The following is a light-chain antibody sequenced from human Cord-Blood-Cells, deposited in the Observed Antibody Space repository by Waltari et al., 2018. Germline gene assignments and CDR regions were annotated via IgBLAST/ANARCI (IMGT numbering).Light chain of an antibody. CDR2: RNN. Sequence: QSVLTQPPSASGTPGQRVTISCSGSSSNIGSNYVYWYQQLPGTAPKLLIYRNNHRPSGGPDRFSGSKSGTSASLAISGLRSEDEADYYCAAWDDSLSRVFGGGTKLTVL. V-gene: IGLV1-47*01. J-gene: IGLJ3*02. CDR3: AAWDDSLSRV. CDR1: SSNIGSNY.